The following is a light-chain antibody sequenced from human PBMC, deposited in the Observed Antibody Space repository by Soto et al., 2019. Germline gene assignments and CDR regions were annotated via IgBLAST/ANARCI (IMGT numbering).Light chain of an antibody. V-gene: IGKV4-1*01. CDR1: LSVLYKSNSKNY. J-gene: IGKJ1*01. Sequence: DIVMTQYPDSLAVSLGDGAAPNSKCGLSVLYKSNSKNYLAWYQQKPGQPPKLLIYSASTRESGVPDRFSGSGSGTDFTLTISSLKAADVAVYYCQKYYTAPRWTCGKGTTGDLK. CDR3: QKYYTAPRWT. CDR2: SAS.